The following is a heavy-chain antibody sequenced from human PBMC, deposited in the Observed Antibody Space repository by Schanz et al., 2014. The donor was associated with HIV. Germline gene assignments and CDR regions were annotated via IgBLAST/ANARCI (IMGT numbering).Heavy chain of an antibody. CDR3: ARGGIWEWDQPDFDY. Sequence: QVQLVESGGGVVQPGRSLRLSCAVSGFTFSNYAIHWVRQAPGKGLEWVAVISYDGNNKYYADSVKGRFAISRDNSKNTVYLQLNSLRAEDTAVYYCARGGIWEWDQPDFDYWGQGTLVTVSS. V-gene: IGHV3-30*09. CDR1: GFTFSNYA. CDR2: ISYDGNNK. J-gene: IGHJ4*02. D-gene: IGHD2-15*01.